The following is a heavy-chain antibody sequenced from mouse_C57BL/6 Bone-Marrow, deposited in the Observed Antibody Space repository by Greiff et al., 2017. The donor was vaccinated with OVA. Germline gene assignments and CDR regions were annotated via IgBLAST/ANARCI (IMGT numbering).Heavy chain of an antibody. CDR1: GFNIKDDY. J-gene: IGHJ4*01. D-gene: IGHD2-5*01. CDR3: TPYYSTTMYY. CDR2: IDPENGDT. V-gene: IGHV14-4*01. Sequence: EVQLQESGAELVRPGASVKLSCTASGFNIKDDYMHWVKQRPEQGLEWIGWIDPENGDTEYASKFQGKATITADTSSNTAYLQLSSLTSEDTAVYYCTPYYSTTMYYWGQGTSVTVSS.